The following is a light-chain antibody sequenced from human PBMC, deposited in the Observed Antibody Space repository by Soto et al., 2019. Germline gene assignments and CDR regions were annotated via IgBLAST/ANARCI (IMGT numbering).Light chain of an antibody. V-gene: IGLV2-18*02. CDR3: NSYTSSNTYV. J-gene: IGLJ1*01. CDR2: EVS. Sequence: QSALTQPPSVSGSPGHSVTISCTGTSSDVGSYNRVSWYQQPPGTAPKLMIYEVSNRPSGVPDRVSGSKSGNTASLTISGLQPEDEADYYCNSYTSSNTYVFVTGTKVTVL. CDR1: SSDVGSYNR.